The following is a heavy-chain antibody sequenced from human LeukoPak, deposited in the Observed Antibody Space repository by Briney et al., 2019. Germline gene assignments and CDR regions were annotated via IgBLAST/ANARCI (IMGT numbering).Heavy chain of an antibody. D-gene: IGHD3-9*01. CDR3: AKGVRYYDWLDY. V-gene: IGHV3-23*01. J-gene: IGHJ4*02. Sequence: GGSLRLSCAASGLTFSTYGMSWVRQAPGKGLEWVSTISSSGGTTYYAGSVKGRFTISRDNSKNTLYLQMNSLRAEDTAIYYCAKGVRYYDWLDYWGQGTLVTVSS. CDR2: ISSSGGTT. CDR1: GLTFSTYG.